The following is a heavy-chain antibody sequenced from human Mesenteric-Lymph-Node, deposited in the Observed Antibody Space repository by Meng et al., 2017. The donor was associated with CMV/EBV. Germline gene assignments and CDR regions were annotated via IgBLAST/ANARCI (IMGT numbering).Heavy chain of an antibody. J-gene: IGHJ6*02. CDR3: ARESGVRAYCSGQYGMDV. CDR2: ISSSSSYI. V-gene: IGHV3-21*01. D-gene: IGHD3-10*01. CDR1: GFTFSSYS. Sequence: GESLKISCAASGFTFSSYSMNWVRQAPGKGLEWVSSISSSSSYIYYADSVKGRFTISRDNAKNSLYLQMNNLRAEDTAVYYCARESGVRAYCSGQYGMDVWGQGTTVTVSS.